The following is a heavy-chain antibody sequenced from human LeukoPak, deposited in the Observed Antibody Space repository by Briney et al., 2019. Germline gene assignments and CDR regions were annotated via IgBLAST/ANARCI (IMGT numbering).Heavy chain of an antibody. CDR3: AKGGYCGGTNCYFYYMYV. J-gene: IGHJ6*03. CDR1: GFTFSDHA. CDR2: ISGRGGTT. Sequence: GGSLRLSCAASGFTFSDHAMTWVRQVPGKGLEWVSGISGRGGTTYSADYLKGRFTVSRDNSKNTLYLQMNDLRAEDTAEYFCAKGGYCGGTNCYFYYMYVWGKGTTVTVSS. V-gene: IGHV3-23*01. D-gene: IGHD2-2*01.